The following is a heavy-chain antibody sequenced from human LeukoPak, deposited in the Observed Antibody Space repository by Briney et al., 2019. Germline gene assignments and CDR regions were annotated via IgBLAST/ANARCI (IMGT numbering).Heavy chain of an antibody. CDR2: IYYSGST. V-gene: IGHV4-59*12. J-gene: IGHJ6*03. Sequence: SETLSLTCTVSGGSISSYYWSWIRQPPGKGLEWIGYIYYSGSTNYNPSLKSRVTISVDTSKNQFSLKLSSVTAADTAVYYCARIAVAGKGIYYYYYYMDVWGKGTTVTVSS. D-gene: IGHD6-19*01. CDR3: ARIAVAGKGIYYYYYYMDV. CDR1: GGSISSYY.